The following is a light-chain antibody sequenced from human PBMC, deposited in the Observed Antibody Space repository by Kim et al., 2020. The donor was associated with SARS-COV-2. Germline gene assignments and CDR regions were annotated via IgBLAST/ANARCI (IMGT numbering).Light chain of an antibody. Sequence: DIQMTQSPSSLSASVGDRVTITCRASQGITNYLAWYQQKPGKVPKLLIYAASTLQSGVPSRFSATGSGTDFTLTISSLQPEDVATYYCQKYYSDPSFGQGTKVEIK. CDR2: AAS. V-gene: IGKV1-27*01. CDR1: QGITNY. J-gene: IGKJ1*01. CDR3: QKYYSDPS.